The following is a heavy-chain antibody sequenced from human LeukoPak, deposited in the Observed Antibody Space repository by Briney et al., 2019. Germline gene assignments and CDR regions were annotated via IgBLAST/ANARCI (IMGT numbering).Heavy chain of an antibody. Sequence: ASVKVSCKASGYTFPSYGISWVRQAPGQGVEWMGWISAYNGKTNYAQKLQGRVTVTKDTSPSPEYRELRGVRADGRAVHYGSRASRYSSGWYVDYWGQGTLVTVSP. V-gene: IGHV1-18*01. D-gene: IGHD6-19*01. J-gene: IGHJ4*02. CDR1: GYTFPSYG. CDR2: ISAYNGKT. CDR3: SRASRYSSGWYVDY.